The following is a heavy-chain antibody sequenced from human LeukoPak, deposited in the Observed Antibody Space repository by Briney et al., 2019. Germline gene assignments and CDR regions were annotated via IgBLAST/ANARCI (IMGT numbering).Heavy chain of an antibody. CDR1: GFTFSSYE. CDR2: ISGSGGST. Sequence: GGSLRLSCAASGFTFSSYEMNWVRQAPGKGLEWVSAISGSGGSTYYADSVKGRFTISRDNSKNTLYLQMNSLRAEDTAVYYCAKAEGYYYYMDVWGKGTTVTVSS. J-gene: IGHJ6*03. V-gene: IGHV3-23*01. CDR3: AKAEGYYYYMDV.